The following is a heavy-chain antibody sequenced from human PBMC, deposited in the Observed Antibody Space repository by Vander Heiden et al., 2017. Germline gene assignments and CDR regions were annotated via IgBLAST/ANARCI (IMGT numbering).Heavy chain of an antibody. CDR2: IKSQPAGGTI. J-gene: IGHJ4*02. CDR3: STGGGDFDY. CDR1: GFTFSNAW. D-gene: IGHD3-16*01. Sequence: EVQMVESGGGLVKPGGSLRLSCTASGFTFSNAWMNWVRQAPGKGLEWVGRIKSQPAGGTIDYAAPVKGRFTISRDDSKNTVYLQRNTLRTEDTAVYYCSTGGGDFDYGGQGTLVSVSS. V-gene: IGHV3-15*01.